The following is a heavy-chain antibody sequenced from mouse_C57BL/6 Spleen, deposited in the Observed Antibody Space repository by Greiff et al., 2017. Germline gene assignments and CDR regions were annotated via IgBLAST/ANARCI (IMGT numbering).Heavy chain of an antibody. V-gene: IGHV1-82*01. CDR3: AREGTTVVDY. J-gene: IGHJ2*01. D-gene: IGHD1-1*01. Sequence: VQLQQSGPELVKPGASVKISCKASGYAFSSSWMNWVKQRPGKGLEWIGRIYPGDGDTNYNGKFKGKATLTADKSSSTAYMQLSSLTSEDSAVYFCAREGTTVVDYWGKGTTLTVSS. CDR1: GYAFSSSW. CDR2: IYPGDGDT.